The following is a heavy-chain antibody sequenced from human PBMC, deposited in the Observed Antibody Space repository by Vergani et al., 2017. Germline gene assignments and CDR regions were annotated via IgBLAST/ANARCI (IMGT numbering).Heavy chain of an antibody. V-gene: IGHV1-2*02. Sequence: QVQLVQSGAEVKKPGASVKVSCKASGYTFTGYYMHWVRQAPGQGLEWMGWINPNSGGTNYAQKFQGRVTMTRDTSISTAYMELSRMRSDDTAVYYCAREIRRDFGVVNYYYGMDVWGQGTTVTVSS. J-gene: IGHJ6*02. CDR2: INPNSGGT. D-gene: IGHD3-3*01. CDR1: GYTFTGYY. CDR3: AREIRRDFGVVNYYYGMDV.